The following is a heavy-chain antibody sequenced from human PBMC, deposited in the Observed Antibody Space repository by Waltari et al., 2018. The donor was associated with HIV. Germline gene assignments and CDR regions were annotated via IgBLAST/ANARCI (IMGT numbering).Heavy chain of an antibody. Sequence: QVQLVQSGAEVKKPGASVKVSCKASGYMFTGYYMHWVRKATGQGLEWMGWINPKSGGTNYAQKFQGWVTMTRDTSISTAYMELSRLRSDDTAVYYCARDKGVYSSGWYAGFDYWGQGTLVTVSS. CDR3: ARDKGVYSSGWYAGFDY. CDR2: INPKSGGT. D-gene: IGHD6-19*01. J-gene: IGHJ4*02. V-gene: IGHV1-2*04. CDR1: GYMFTGYY.